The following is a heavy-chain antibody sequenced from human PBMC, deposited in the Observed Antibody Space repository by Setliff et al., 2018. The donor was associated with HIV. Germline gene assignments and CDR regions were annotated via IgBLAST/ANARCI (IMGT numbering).Heavy chain of an antibody. D-gene: IGHD6-19*01. Sequence: SETLSLTCSVSGGPITSNTYFWDWIRQAPGKGLEWTGSIYHSGNTYYNPSLKSRVSISVDTSKRQFSLKLTSVTAGDSALYYCARRRGQKATGWYYFDFWGQGALVTVSS. CDR2: IYHSGNT. CDR3: ARRRGQKATGWYYFDF. J-gene: IGHJ4*02. CDR1: GGPITSNTYF. V-gene: IGHV4-39*01.